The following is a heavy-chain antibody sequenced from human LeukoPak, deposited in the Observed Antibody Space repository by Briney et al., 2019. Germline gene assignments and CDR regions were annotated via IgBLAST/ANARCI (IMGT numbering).Heavy chain of an antibody. CDR3: ARSKYCSAGSCHPLDY. J-gene: IGHJ4*02. CDR2: IWSDGSKI. D-gene: IGHD2-15*01. CDR1: RFIFSSCA. Sequence: GGSLRLSCAASRFIFSSCAMQWVRQAPGTGLEWLAVIWSDGSKIYYADSVKGRFTISRDNSKNTMYLQMNSLRVENSALCYCARSKYCSAGSCHPLDYWGQGTLVTVSS. V-gene: IGHV3-33*03.